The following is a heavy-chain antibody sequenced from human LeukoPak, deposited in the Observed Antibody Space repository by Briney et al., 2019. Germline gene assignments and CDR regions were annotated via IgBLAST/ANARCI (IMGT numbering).Heavy chain of an antibody. CDR3: ARGSAEEGYYDSSGSVY. J-gene: IGHJ4*02. CDR2: IIPILGIA. D-gene: IGHD3-22*01. V-gene: IGHV1-69*04. Sequence: SVKVSCKASGGTFSSYAISWVRQAPGQGLEWMGRIIPILGIANYAQKFQGRVTITADKSTSTAYMELSSLRSEDTAVYYCARGSAEEGYYDSSGSVYWGQGTLVTVSS. CDR1: GGTFSSYA.